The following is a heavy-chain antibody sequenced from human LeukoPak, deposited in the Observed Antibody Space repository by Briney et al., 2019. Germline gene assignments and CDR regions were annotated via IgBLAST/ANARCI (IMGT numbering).Heavy chain of an antibody. D-gene: IGHD3-22*01. V-gene: IGHV3-7*05. Sequence: GGSLRLSCAASGFTFSSYWMSWVRQAPGKGLEWVANIKKDGSEKYYVDSVKGRFTISRDNAKNSLYLEMNSLRAEDTAVYYCVRERTNYYDSSGYYWGQGTVVPVSS. J-gene: IGHJ4*02. CDR3: VRERTNYYDSSGYY. CDR2: IKKDGSEK. CDR1: GFTFSSYW.